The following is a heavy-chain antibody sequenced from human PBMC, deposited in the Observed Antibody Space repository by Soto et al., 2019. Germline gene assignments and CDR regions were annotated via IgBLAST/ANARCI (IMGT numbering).Heavy chain of an antibody. CDR1: GFTFGDYA. CDR3: TREAIDWNYGPLDP. J-gene: IGHJ5*02. V-gene: IGHV3-49*03. Sequence: GSLRLSCTASGFTFGDYAMSWFRQAPGKGLEWVGFIRSKAYSGTTEYAASVKGRFTISRDDSKSIAYLQMNSLKTEDTAVYYCTREAIDWNYGPLDPWGQGTLVTVSS. CDR2: IRSKAYSGTT. D-gene: IGHD1-7*01.